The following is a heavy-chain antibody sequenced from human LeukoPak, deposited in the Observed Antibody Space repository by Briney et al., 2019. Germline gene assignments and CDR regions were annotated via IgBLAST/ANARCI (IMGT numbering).Heavy chain of an antibody. V-gene: IGHV4-59*08. CDR3: ATWGIAVAGTFDY. Sequence: SETLSLTCTVSGGSISSSYWSWIRQPPGKGLEWIGYIYYSGSTNYNPSFKSRVAISVDTSKNQFSLKLSSVTAADTAVYYRATWGIAVAGTFDYWGQGTLVTVST. D-gene: IGHD6-19*01. CDR2: IYYSGST. CDR1: GGSISSSY. J-gene: IGHJ4*02.